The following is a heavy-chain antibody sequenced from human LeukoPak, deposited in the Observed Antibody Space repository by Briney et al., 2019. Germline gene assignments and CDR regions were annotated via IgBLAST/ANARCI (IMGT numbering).Heavy chain of an antibody. CDR1: GFTFSNYC. J-gene: IGHJ4*02. CDR2: ICPGGTIT. Sequence: GGSLRVSWTASGFTFSNYCMHWVRQTPGKGLIWVSRICPGGTITNYADSVKGRFTISRDDAKNMMFLQMNSLRADDTAVYYCVRDFRSADYWGQGILVTVSS. V-gene: IGHV3-74*01. CDR3: VRDFRSADY.